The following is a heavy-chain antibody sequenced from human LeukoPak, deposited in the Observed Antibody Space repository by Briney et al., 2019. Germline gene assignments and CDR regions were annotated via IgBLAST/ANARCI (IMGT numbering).Heavy chain of an antibody. Sequence: ASVKVSCKASGGTFSSYAISWVRQAPGQGLEWMGGIIPIFGTANYAQKFQGRVTITADKSTSTAYMELSSLRSEDTAVYYCARARIAVAYDAFDIWDQGTMVTVSS. CDR2: IIPIFGTA. D-gene: IGHD6-19*01. J-gene: IGHJ3*02. CDR3: ARARIAVAYDAFDI. V-gene: IGHV1-69*06. CDR1: GGTFSSYA.